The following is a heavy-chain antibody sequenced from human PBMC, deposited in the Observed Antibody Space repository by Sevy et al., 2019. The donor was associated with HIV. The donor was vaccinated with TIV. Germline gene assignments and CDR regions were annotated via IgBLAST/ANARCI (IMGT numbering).Heavy chain of an antibody. CDR3: ARVAEQLGGFDY. V-gene: IGHV4-4*07. D-gene: IGHD6-13*01. J-gene: IGHJ4*02. CDR1: GGSISSYY. CDR2: IYTSGST. Sequence: SETLSLTCTVSGGSISSYYWSWIRQPAGKGLEWIGRIYTSGSTNYNPSLKSRVTMSVDTSKNQFSVKLSSVPAADTAVYYCARVAEQLGGFDYWGQGTLVTVSS.